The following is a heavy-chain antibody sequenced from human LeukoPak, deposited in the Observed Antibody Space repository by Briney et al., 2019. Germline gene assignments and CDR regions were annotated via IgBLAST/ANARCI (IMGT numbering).Heavy chain of an antibody. Sequence: SETLSLTCAVYGGSFSGYYWSWIRQPPGKGLEWIGEINHSGSTNYNPSLKSRVTISVDTSKNQFSLKLRSVTAADTAVYYCARGPRYQLHYYYYYYMDVWGKGTTVTVSS. D-gene: IGHD2-2*01. V-gene: IGHV4-34*01. CDR1: GGSFSGYY. CDR3: ARGPRYQLHYYYYYYMDV. CDR2: INHSGST. J-gene: IGHJ6*03.